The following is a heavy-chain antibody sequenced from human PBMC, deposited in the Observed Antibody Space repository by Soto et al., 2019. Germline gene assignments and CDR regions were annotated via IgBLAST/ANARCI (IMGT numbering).Heavy chain of an antibody. Sequence: ASVKVSCKASGYTFTGYYMHWVRQAPGQGLEWMGWINPNSGGTNYAQKFQRWVTMTRDTSISTAYMELSRLRSDDTAVYYCARGHSSTPLYHYYGMDVWGQGTTVTVSS. J-gene: IGHJ6*02. V-gene: IGHV1-2*04. CDR2: INPNSGGT. D-gene: IGHD6-19*01. CDR3: ARGHSSTPLYHYYGMDV. CDR1: GYTFTGYY.